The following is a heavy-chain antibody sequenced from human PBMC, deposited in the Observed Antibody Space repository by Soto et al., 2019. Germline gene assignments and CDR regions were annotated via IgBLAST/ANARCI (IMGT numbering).Heavy chain of an antibody. V-gene: IGHV3-23*01. J-gene: IGHJ6*02. CDR2: LSGSGVST. Sequence: EVQLLESGGGLVQPGGSLRLSCAASGFTFSSYAMTWVRQAPGKGLEWVSALSGSGVSTYYADSVKGRFTISRDNPKNTLYPQKNSLRAKDPAVYSWAKGGGSKDYYDTSGYYLYYYYAMDVWCQGTTVTVSS. D-gene: IGHD3-22*01. CDR1: GFTFSSYA. CDR3: AKGGGSKDYYDTSGYYLYYYYAMDV.